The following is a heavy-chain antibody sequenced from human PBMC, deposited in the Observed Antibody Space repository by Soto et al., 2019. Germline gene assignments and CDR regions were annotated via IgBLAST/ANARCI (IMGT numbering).Heavy chain of an antibody. J-gene: IGHJ4*02. Sequence: GASVQVSCKASGFTFTSSAVQWVRQARGQRLEWIGWIVVGSGNTNYTQKFQERVTITRDMYTSTAYMELSSLRSEDTAVYYCAADFGPLPDGARNGGAYWGQGTLVTVSS. V-gene: IGHV1-58*01. CDR3: AADFGPLPDGARNGGAY. CDR1: GFTFTSSA. CDR2: IVVGSGNT. D-gene: IGHD3-10*01.